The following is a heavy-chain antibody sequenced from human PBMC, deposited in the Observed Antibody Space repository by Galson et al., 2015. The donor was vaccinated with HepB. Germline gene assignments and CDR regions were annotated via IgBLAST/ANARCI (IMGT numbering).Heavy chain of an antibody. V-gene: IGHV3-74*01. CDR2: INSDGSGT. CDR3: ARDPRLYWYFDL. D-gene: IGHD3-16*01. CDR1: GFTFSSYW. J-gene: IGHJ2*01. Sequence: SLRLSCAASGFTFSSYWMHWVRQAPGKGLVWVSRINSDGSGTRYADSVKGRFTISRDNAKNTLYLQMDSLRAEDTAVYYCARDPRLYWYFDLWGRGTLVTVSS.